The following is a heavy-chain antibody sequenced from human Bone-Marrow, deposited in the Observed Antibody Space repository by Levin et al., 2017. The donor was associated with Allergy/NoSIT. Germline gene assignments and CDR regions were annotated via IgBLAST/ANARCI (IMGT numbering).Heavy chain of an antibody. CDR3: VRDNDVDHDSPFAY. CDR1: GFTFHDYG. CDR2: ISGNSGSI. J-gene: IGHJ4*02. D-gene: IGHD2-15*01. Sequence: GGSLRLSCAASGFTFHDYGMHWVRQAPGKGLEWVSGISGNSGSIAYVDSVKGRFTISRDNAKNSLYLQMNSLRPEDTALYYCVRDNDVDHDSPFAYWGQGTLVTVSS. V-gene: IGHV3-9*01.